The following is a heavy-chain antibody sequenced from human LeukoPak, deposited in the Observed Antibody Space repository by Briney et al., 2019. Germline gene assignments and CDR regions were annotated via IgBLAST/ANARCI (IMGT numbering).Heavy chain of an antibody. CDR1: GGSISSSSYY. CDR2: IYYSGST. V-gene: IGHV4-39*07. Sequence: SETLSLTCTVSGGSISSSSYYWGWIRQPPGKGLEWTGSIYYSGSTYYNPSLKSRVAISVDTSKNQFSLKLSSVTAADTAVYYCARSPLYCGGDCYSNHAFDIWGQGTMVTVSS. D-gene: IGHD2-21*02. CDR3: ARSPLYCGGDCYSNHAFDI. J-gene: IGHJ3*02.